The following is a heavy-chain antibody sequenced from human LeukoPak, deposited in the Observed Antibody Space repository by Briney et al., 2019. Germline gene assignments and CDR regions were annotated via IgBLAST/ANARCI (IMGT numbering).Heavy chain of an antibody. CDR1: GGTFSSYA. CDR2: IIPIFGTA. CDR3: ARAERITIFGVVTPGYYYYMDV. V-gene: IGHV1-69*01. J-gene: IGHJ6*03. Sequence: SSVKVSCKASGGTFSSYAISWVRQAPGQGLEWMGGIIPIFGTANYAQKFQGRVTITADESTSTAYMELIILRSEDTAVYYCARAERITIFGVVTPGYYYYMDVWGKGTTVTVSS. D-gene: IGHD3-3*01.